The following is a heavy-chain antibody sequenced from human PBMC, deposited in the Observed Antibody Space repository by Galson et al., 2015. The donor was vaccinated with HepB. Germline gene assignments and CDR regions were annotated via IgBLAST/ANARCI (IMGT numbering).Heavy chain of an antibody. Sequence: SLRLSCAASGFTFSCYGMNWVRQAPGKGLEWVAFIRYDGSNKYYADSVKGRFTISRDISKNTLYLQMNSLKTEDTAVYYCTTDVYYSTYWSWLDPWGQGTLVTVSS. CDR2: IRYDGSNK. J-gene: IGHJ5*02. D-gene: IGHD2-8*02. CDR1: GFTFSCYG. CDR3: TTDVYYSTYWSWLDP. V-gene: IGHV3-30*02.